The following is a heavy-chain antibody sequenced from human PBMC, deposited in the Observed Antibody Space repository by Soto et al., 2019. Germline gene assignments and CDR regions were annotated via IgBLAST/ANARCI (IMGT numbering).Heavy chain of an antibody. J-gene: IGHJ4*02. CDR3: ARRDGGYSYGVDY. D-gene: IGHD5-18*01. Sequence: QVQLVQSGAEVKKPGASVKVSCKASGYTFTNYYMHWVRQAPGQGLEWMGIINPSDGSTSYAQKFQDRVTMTRDTSTSTVYMELSSLRSEDTAMYYCARRDGGYSYGVDYWGQGTLVTVSS. V-gene: IGHV1-46*01. CDR1: GYTFTNYY. CDR2: INPSDGST.